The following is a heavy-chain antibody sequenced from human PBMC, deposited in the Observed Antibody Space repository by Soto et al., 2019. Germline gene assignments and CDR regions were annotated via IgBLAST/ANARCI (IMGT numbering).Heavy chain of an antibody. CDR2: IYYSGST. CDR3: ARSPNYYYYGFDV. J-gene: IGHJ6*02. Sequence: SETLSLTCTVSGGSVSSGDYFWSWLRQSPGKRLEWIAYIYYSGSTNYNPSLKSRATISVDTSKSQVSLTLTSMTAADAALYYCARSPNYYYYGFDVCVQGXAVTVSS. V-gene: IGHV4-61*08. CDR1: GGSVSSGDYF. D-gene: IGHD3-10*01.